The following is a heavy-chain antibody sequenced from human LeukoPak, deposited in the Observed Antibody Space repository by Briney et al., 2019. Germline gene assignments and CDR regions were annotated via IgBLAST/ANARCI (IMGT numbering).Heavy chain of an antibody. CDR2: INHSGST. D-gene: IGHD3-3*01. V-gene: IGHV4-34*01. CDR3: ARGSLTIFGVVSYFDY. J-gene: IGHJ4*02. CDR1: GGSFSGYY. Sequence: SETLSLTCAVYGGSFSGYYWSWIRQPPGKGLEWIGEINHSGSTNYNPSLKSRVTISVDTSKNQFSLKLSSVTAADTAVYYCARGSLTIFGVVSYFDYWGQGTLVTVSS.